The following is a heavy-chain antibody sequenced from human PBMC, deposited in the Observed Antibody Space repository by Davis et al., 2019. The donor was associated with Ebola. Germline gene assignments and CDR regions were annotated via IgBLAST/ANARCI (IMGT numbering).Heavy chain of an antibody. CDR1: GFIFSNFD. D-gene: IGHD2-15*01. CDR2: SSASEGHT. J-gene: IGHJ4*02. CDR3: ARYCHYRDCSYFDS. V-gene: IGHV3-23*01. Sequence: PGGSLRLSCAASGFIFSNFDMSWVRHVPGKGLEWVSTSSASEGHTHYSDSVRGRFTISRDNSKDTLFLQMNSLRAEDTATYYCARYCHYRDCSYFDSWGQGTLVTVSS.